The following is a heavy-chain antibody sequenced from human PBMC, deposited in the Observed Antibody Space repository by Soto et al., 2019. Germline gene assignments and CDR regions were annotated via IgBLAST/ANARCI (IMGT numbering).Heavy chain of an antibody. D-gene: IGHD4-4*01. CDR2: ISSSSSTI. V-gene: IGHV3-48*02. CDR1: GFTVRSYS. J-gene: IGHJ5*02. CDR3: ARDYSNYINWFDP. Sequence: PGGSMRLSCAASGFTVRSYSMNWVRQDPGKGLEWVSYISSSSSTIYYADSVKGRFTISRDNAKNSLYLQMNSLRDEDTAVYYCARDYSNYINWFDPWGQGTLVTVSS.